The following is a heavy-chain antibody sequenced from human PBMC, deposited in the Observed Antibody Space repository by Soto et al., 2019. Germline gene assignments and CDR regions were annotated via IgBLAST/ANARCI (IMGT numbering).Heavy chain of an antibody. CDR3: AKDRFRTTVKSLDY. CDR1: GSTFSRYA. V-gene: IGHV3-23*01. D-gene: IGHD4-17*01. J-gene: IGHJ4*02. CDR2: ISGSGGNT. Sequence: GGSLRLSCAASGSTFSRYARTWVRQAPGKGLEWVSGISGSGGNTYYADSVKGRCTISRDNSTLSLQMSSRRAEDTAVYYCAKDRFRTTVKSLDYWGQGTPVTVSS.